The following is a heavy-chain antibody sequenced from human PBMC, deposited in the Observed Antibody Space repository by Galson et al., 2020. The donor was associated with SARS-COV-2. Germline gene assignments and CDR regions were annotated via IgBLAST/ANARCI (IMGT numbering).Heavy chain of an antibody. V-gene: IGHV4-4*02. J-gene: IGHJ4*02. Sequence: ASETLSLTCAVSGGSISSSNLWSWVRQPPGKGLEWIGEIYHSGSTNYNPSLKSRVTISVDKSKNQFSLKLSSVTAADTAVYYCARGGDIAVAGYESRLDFDYWGQGTLVTVSS. CDR3: ARGGDIAVAGYESRLDFDY. CDR1: GGSISSSNL. D-gene: IGHD6-19*01. CDR2: IYHSGST.